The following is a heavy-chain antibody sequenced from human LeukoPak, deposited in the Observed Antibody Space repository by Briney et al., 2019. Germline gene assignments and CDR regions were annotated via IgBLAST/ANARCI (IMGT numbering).Heavy chain of an antibody. D-gene: IGHD3-22*01. Sequence: GASVKVPCMASGYTFTSYYIHWVRQAPGQGLEWMGIINPAGGSTTSAQKFQGSRLTLTRDTSTSTVYMELSSLRSEDTAVYYCARGRGVHDSHTYDYFDYWGQGSLVTVSS. CDR1: GYTFTSYY. J-gene: IGHJ4*02. CDR2: INPAGGST. CDR3: ARGRGVHDSHTYDYFDY. V-gene: IGHV1-46*01.